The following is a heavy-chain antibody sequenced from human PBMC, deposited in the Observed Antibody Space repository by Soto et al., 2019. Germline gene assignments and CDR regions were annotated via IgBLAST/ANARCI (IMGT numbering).Heavy chain of an antibody. CDR3: ARDIVVVPAARSVWFDP. CDR2: INHSGST. V-gene: IGHV4-34*01. D-gene: IGHD2-2*01. J-gene: IGHJ5*02. CDR1: GGSFSGYY. Sequence: QVQLQQWGAGLLKPSETLSLTCAVYGGSFSGYYWSWIRQHPGKGLEWIGEINHSGSTNYNPSLKSRVTISVDTSKNQFSLKLSSVTAADTAVYYCARDIVVVPAARSVWFDPWGQGTLVTVSS.